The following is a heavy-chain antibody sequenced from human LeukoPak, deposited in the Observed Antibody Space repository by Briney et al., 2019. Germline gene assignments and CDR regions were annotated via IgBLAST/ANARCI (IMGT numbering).Heavy chain of an antibody. Sequence: SETLSLTCAVYGGSFNDYYWTWIRQSPGKGLEWIGEITHSETTNHNPSLKSRVTMSVDTSKNQFSLRLNFVIAADTAVYYCARGPYQGKSGYYSYWGQGSRVTVSS. CDR3: ARGPYQGKSGYYSY. D-gene: IGHD3-22*01. CDR1: GGSFNDYY. CDR2: ITHSETT. J-gene: IGHJ4*02. V-gene: IGHV4-34*01.